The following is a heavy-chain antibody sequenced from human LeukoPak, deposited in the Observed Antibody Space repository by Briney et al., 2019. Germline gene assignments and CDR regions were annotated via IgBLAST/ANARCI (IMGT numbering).Heavy chain of an antibody. Sequence: SETLSLTCAVYGVSFSGYYWSWIRQPPGKGLEWIGEINHSGSTNYNPSLKSRVTISVDTSKNQFSLKLSSVTAADTAVYYCARPDSLTYYFDYWGQGTLVTVSS. J-gene: IGHJ4*02. D-gene: IGHD3-16*01. CDR3: ARPDSLTYYFDY. CDR2: INHSGST. CDR1: GVSFSGYY. V-gene: IGHV4-34*01.